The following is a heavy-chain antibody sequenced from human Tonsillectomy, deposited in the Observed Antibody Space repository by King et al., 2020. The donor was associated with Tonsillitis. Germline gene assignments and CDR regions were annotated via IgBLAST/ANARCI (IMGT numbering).Heavy chain of an antibody. CDR2: IWYDGSNQ. Sequence: QLVQSGGGVVQPGRSLRLTCATSGFTFSNYGMHWVHQAPGKGLEWVAVIWYDGSNQYFADSVKGRFTISRDNSKNTLYLQMNSLRAEDTAVYYCARAYYDILTIDAFNIWGQGTMVTVSS. CDR3: ARAYYDILTIDAFNI. J-gene: IGHJ3*02. CDR1: GFTFSNYG. D-gene: IGHD3-9*01. V-gene: IGHV3-33*01.